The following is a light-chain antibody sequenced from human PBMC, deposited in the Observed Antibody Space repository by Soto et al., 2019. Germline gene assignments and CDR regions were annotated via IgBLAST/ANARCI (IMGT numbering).Light chain of an antibody. CDR2: DVS. CDR1: SRDVGVYHY. V-gene: IGLV2-14*01. J-gene: IGLJ1*01. CDR3: SSYTSSSTPYV. Sequence: QSALTQPASVSGSPGQSITISCTGTSRDVGVYHYVSWYQQHPGKVTKLMIYDVSNRPSGVSNRFSGSKSGNTASLTISGLQAEDEADYYCSSYTSSSTPYVFGTGTKLTVL.